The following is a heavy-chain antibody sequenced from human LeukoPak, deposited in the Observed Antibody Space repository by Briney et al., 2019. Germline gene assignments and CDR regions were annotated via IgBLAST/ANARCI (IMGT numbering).Heavy chain of an antibody. J-gene: IGHJ6*02. CDR3: ARDRRYFDWLPTAYYGMDV. V-gene: IGHV3-21*01. Sequence: GGSLSLSCAASGFTFSSYSMNWVRQAPGKGLEWVASISSSSYIYYADSVKGRFTISRDNAKNSLYLQMNSLRAEDTAVYYCARDRRYFDWLPTAYYGMDVWGQGTTVTVSS. CDR2: ISSSSYI. CDR1: GFTFSSYS. D-gene: IGHD3-9*01.